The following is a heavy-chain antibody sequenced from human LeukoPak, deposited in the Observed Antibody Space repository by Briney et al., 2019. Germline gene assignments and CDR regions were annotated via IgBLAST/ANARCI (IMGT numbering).Heavy chain of an antibody. CDR2: ISGSGATI. CDR1: GFTFSSFE. Sequence: GGSLRLSCAASGFTFSSFEMNWVRQAPGKGLGWVSYISGSGATIYYADSVKGRFTISRDNAKKSVYLQLNSLRVEDTAVYYCARDGATIGGALDIWGQGTMVTVSS. CDR3: ARDGATIGGALDI. J-gene: IGHJ3*02. V-gene: IGHV3-48*03. D-gene: IGHD1-26*01.